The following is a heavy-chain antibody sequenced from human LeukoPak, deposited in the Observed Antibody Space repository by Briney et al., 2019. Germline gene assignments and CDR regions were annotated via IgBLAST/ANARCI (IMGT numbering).Heavy chain of an antibody. CDR2: ISSSGSTI. J-gene: IGHJ4*02. Sequence: GGSLRLSCAASGFTFSSYEMNWVRQAPGKGLEWVSYISSSGSTIYYADSVKGRFTISRANAKNSLYLQMNSLRAEDTAVYYCAREGGYSGYDSGYYFDYWGQGTLVTVSS. D-gene: IGHD5-12*01. V-gene: IGHV3-48*03. CDR3: AREGGYSGYDSGYYFDY. CDR1: GFTFSSYE.